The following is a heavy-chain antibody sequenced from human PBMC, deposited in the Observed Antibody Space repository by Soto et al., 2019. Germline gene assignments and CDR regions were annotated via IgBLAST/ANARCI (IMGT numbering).Heavy chain of an antibody. V-gene: IGHV1-18*01. J-gene: IGHJ5*02. CDR2: ISAYNGNT. CDR1: GYTFTSYG. Sequence: GASVKVSCKASGYTFTSYGISWVRQAPGQGLEWMGWISAYNGNTNYAQKLQGRVTMTTDTSTSTAYMELRSLRSDDTAVYYCARAVWLVKGIVVVQAAIPFDWFDPWGQGTLVTVSS. D-gene: IGHD2-2*02. CDR3: ARAVWLVKGIVVVQAAIPFDWFDP.